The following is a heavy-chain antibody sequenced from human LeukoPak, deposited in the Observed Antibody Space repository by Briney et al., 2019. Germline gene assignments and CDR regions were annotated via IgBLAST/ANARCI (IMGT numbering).Heavy chain of an antibody. D-gene: IGHD3-10*01. CDR2: ISSRSDYT. CDR3: ARSPDYYGSGTSHVDYYYGMDV. Sequence: GGSLRLSCAASGFIFSDYYMSWIRQAPGKGLEWISYISSRSDYTNYIDSVKGRFTISRDNAKNSLYLQMNSLRADDTAVYYCARSPDYYGSGTSHVDYYYGMDVWGRGTTVIVSS. V-gene: IGHV3-11*03. J-gene: IGHJ6*02. CDR1: GFIFSDYY.